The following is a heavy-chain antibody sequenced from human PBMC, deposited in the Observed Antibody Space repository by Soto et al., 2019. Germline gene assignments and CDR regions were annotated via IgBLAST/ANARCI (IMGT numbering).Heavy chain of an antibody. Sequence: QVQLQESGPGLVEPSGTLSLTCTVSGGSISSSMWWSWVRQTPGKGLEWIGEIYHSGNTNYNPSLKSRVTISVDKSKNQFSLKLNSVTAADTAVYFCARDGRAYDLPFDSWGQGTLVTVSS. V-gene: IGHV4-4*02. CDR1: GGSISSSMW. CDR3: ARDGRAYDLPFDS. J-gene: IGHJ4*02. D-gene: IGHD1-26*01. CDR2: IYHSGNT.